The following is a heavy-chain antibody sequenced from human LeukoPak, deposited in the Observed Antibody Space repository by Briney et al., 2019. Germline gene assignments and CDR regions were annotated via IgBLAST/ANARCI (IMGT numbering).Heavy chain of an antibody. V-gene: IGHV1-46*01. CDR2: INPSGGST. Sequence: ASVKVSCKASGYTFTRYYVHWVRQAPGQGLEWMGIINPSGGSTSYAQKFQGRVTMTRDTSTSTVYMELSSLRSEDTAVYYCARLATGENSSDYWGQGTLVTVSS. CDR1: GYTFTRYY. D-gene: IGHD2/OR15-2a*01. CDR3: ARLATGENSSDY. J-gene: IGHJ4*02.